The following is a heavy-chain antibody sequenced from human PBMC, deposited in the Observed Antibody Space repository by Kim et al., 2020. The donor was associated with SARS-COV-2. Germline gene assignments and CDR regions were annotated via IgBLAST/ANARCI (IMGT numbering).Heavy chain of an antibody. Sequence: ASVKVSCKASGYTFTSYGISWVRQAPGQGLEWMGWISAYNGNTNYAQKLQGRVTMTTDTSTSTAYMELRSLRSDDTAVYYCARDSRLRFLEWTYAAHWFDPWGQGTLVTVSS. CDR1: GYTFTSYG. D-gene: IGHD3-3*01. CDR2: ISAYNGNT. J-gene: IGHJ5*02. CDR3: ARDSRLRFLEWTYAAHWFDP. V-gene: IGHV1-18*01.